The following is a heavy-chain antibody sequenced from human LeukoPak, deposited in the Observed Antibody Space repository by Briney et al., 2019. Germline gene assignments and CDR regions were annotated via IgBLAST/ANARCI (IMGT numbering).Heavy chain of an antibody. CDR3: ARDGVTTFIFDY. CDR1: GFTFSSYS. CDR2: ISSSSSYI. Sequence: GGSLRLSCAASGFTFSSYSMNWVRQAPGKGLEWVSSISSSSSYIYYADSVKGRFTISRDNAKNSLYLQMNSLRAEDTAVYYCARDGVTTFIFDYWGQGTLVTVPS. V-gene: IGHV3-21*01. D-gene: IGHD2-8*01. J-gene: IGHJ4*02.